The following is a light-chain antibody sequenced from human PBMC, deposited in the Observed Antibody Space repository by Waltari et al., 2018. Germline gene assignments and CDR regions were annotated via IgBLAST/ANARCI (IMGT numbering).Light chain of an antibody. CDR2: VGS. CDR1: QSLLLSNGKHY. CDR3: MQGLQTPWT. V-gene: IGKV2-28*01. Sequence: DIVMTQSPLSLPVTPGEPASISCRSSQSLLLSNGKHYLEWYLQKPGQSPPLLMYVGSNRASGVPDRFSGSGSGTDFTLKISRVEAEDVGVYYCMQGLQTPWTFGQGTKVEIK. J-gene: IGKJ1*01.